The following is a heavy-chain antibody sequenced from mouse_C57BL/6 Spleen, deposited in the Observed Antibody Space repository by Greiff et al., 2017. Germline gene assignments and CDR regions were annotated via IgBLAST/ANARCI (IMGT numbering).Heavy chain of an antibody. J-gene: IGHJ2*01. D-gene: IGHD1-1*01. Sequence: QVQLKQPGAELVRPGTSVKLSCKASGYTFTSYWMHWVKQRPGQGLEWIGVIDPSDSYTNYNQKFKGKATLTVDTSSSTAYMQLSSLTSEDSAVYDCARTTTAFDYWGQGTTLTVSS. CDR2: IDPSDSYT. CDR3: ARTTTAFDY. V-gene: IGHV1-59*01. CDR1: GYTFTSYW.